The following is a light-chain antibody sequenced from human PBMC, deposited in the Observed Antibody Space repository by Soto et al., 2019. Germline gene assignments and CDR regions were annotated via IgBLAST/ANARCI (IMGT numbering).Light chain of an antibody. CDR3: QQYGSSPLYT. Sequence: EIGLTQSPGTLSLSPGERATLSCWASQSVSNNYLAWYQQKPGQAPRLLVYGASTMATGIPDRFSGSGSGTDFKLSIDRMEPEDFAVYYCQQYGSSPLYTFGQGTKLEIK. CDR1: QSVSNNY. V-gene: IGKV3-20*01. CDR2: GAS. J-gene: IGKJ2*01.